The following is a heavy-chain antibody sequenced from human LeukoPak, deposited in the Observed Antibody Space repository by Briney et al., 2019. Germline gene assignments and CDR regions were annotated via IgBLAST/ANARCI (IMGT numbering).Heavy chain of an antibody. CDR2: INPSGGST. CDR1: GYTFTGYY. CDR3: AGMVRGFTYFDY. V-gene: IGHV1-46*03. Sequence: GASVKVSCKASGYTFTGYYMHWVRQAPGRGLEWMGIINPSGGSTSYAQKFRGRVTMTRDTSTSTVYMELSSLRSEDTAVYYCAGMVRGFTYFDYWGQGTLVTVSS. J-gene: IGHJ4*02. D-gene: IGHD3-10*01.